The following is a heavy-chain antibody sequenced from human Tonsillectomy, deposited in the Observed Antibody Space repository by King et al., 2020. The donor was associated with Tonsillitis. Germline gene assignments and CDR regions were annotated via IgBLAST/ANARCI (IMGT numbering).Heavy chain of an antibody. J-gene: IGHJ2*01. CDR1: GYTFNSYG. CDR3: VGDSLGGNYPWYFAL. CDR2: ISIYNGNT. V-gene: IGHV1-18*04. D-gene: IGHD1-26*01. Sequence: VQLVESGGEVKKPGASVKVSCKASGYTFNSYGISWVRQAPGQGLEWMGWISIYNGNTNYAQKFQDRVTMTTDTSTSTAYMELRSLRSDDTAVYYCVGDSLGGNYPWYFALWGRGTLVTVSS.